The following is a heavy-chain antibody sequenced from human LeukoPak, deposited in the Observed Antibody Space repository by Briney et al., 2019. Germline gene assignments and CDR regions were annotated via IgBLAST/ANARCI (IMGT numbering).Heavy chain of an antibody. J-gene: IGHJ5*02. CDR2: INPNSGGT. V-gene: IGHV1-2*02. Sequence: ASVKVSCRASGYTFTGYYMHWVRQAPGQGLEWMGWINPNSGGTNYAQTFQGRVNMTRDTSISTAYMELSRLRSDDTAVYYCARDLEYGDYVNWFDPWGQGPLVTVSS. CDR3: ARDLEYGDYVNWFDP. CDR1: GYTFTGYY. D-gene: IGHD4-17*01.